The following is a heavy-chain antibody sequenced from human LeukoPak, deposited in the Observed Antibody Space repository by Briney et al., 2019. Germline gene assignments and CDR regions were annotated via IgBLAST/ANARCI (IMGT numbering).Heavy chain of an antibody. CDR3: AKDPGASVSGFYMDV. CDR1: GFTFRNYG. D-gene: IGHD2-8*02. CDR2: IWSDGNNR. J-gene: IGHJ6*03. Sequence: GRSLRLSCAASGFTFRNYGMHWVRQARGKGREWVSFIWSDGNNRFYADSVKGRFTISRDNSKNMLYLQMDTLRAEDTALYYCAKDPGASVSGFYMDVWGKGTTVIVSS. V-gene: IGHV3-30*02.